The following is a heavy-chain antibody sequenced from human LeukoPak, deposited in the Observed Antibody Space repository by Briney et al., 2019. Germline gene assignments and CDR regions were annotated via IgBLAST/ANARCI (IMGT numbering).Heavy chain of an antibody. Sequence: SVKVSCKASGFTFTSSAMQWVRQARGQRLEWIGWIVVGSGNTNYAQKFQGRVTMTEDTSTDTAYMELSSLRSEDTAVYYCATNNYYDSSGYQLPYYFDYWGQGTLVTVSS. CDR2: IVVGSGNT. V-gene: IGHV1-58*02. CDR3: ATNNYYDSSGYQLPYYFDY. J-gene: IGHJ4*02. D-gene: IGHD3-22*01. CDR1: GFTFTSSA.